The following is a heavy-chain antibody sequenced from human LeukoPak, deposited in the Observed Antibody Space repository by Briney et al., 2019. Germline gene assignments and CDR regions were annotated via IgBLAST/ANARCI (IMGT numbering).Heavy chain of an antibody. CDR3: AKDIYDDYGGVDY. D-gene: IGHD4-17*01. CDR1: GFTFSSYA. Sequence: GGSLRLSCAASGFTFSSYAMSWVRQAPGKGLEWVSLIINSGGSTYYADSVKGRFTISRDNSKNTLYLQMNSLRAEDTALYYCAKDIYDDYGGVDYWGQGTLVTVSS. J-gene: IGHJ4*02. V-gene: IGHV3-23*01. CDR2: IINSGGST.